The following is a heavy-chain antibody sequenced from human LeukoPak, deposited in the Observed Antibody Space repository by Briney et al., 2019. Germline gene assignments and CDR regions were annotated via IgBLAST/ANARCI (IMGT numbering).Heavy chain of an antibody. D-gene: IGHD3-9*01. CDR1: GFTFKSYP. CDR2: ISSNGGST. V-gene: IGHV3-64D*09. Sequence: GGSLRLSCSAAGFTFKSYPMHWVRQAPGKGLEFVSAISSNGGSTYYADSVKGRLTISRDNSKNTLYLQMSSLRAEDTALYYCAKDLIRGMRTVLRYFDWLSNFDYWGQGTLVTVSS. J-gene: IGHJ4*02. CDR3: AKDLIRGMRTVLRYFDWLSNFDY.